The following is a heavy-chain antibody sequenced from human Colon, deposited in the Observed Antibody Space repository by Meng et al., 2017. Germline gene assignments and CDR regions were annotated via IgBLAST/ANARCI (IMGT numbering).Heavy chain of an antibody. J-gene: IGHJ5*02. D-gene: IGHD2-21*02. CDR3: ARVNGDFDEAWFDP. CDR2: VYYTGNT. CDR1: GGSVSSGDYY. Sequence: QVQLQESGPGLVRPSETLSLTCTVSGGSVSSGDYYWSWIRQPPGKGLEWLGYVYYTGNTNYNPSLKNRVTISLDTSNNQFSLKLTSMTAADAAIYYCARVNGDFDEAWFDPWGQGTLVTASS. V-gene: IGHV4-61*08.